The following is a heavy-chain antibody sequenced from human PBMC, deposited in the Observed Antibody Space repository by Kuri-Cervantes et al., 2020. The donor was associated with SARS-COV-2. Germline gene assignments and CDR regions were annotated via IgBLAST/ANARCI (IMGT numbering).Heavy chain of an antibody. J-gene: IGHJ4*02. CDR2: IYSGGST. V-gene: IGHV3-66*02. Sequence: GGSLRLSCAASGFTVSSNYMSWVRQAPGKGLEWVSVIYSGGSTYYADSVKGRFTISRDNSKNTLYLQMNSLRAEDTAVYYCARDPWMATIGVGTFDYWGQGTLVTVSS. CDR1: GFTVSSNY. CDR3: ARDPWMATIGVGTFDY. D-gene: IGHD5-24*01.